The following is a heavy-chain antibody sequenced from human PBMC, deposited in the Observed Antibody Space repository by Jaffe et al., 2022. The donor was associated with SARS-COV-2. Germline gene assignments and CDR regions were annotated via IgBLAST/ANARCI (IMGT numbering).Heavy chain of an antibody. CDR2: IYYSGST. V-gene: IGHV4-31*03. D-gene: IGHD3-22*01. CDR1: GGSISSGGYY. CDR3: ARDSSGYYGLGPEPESGGVDY. Sequence: QVQLQESGPGLVKPSQTLSLTCTVSGGSISSGGYYWSWIRQHPGKGLEWIGYIYYSGSTYYNPSLKSRVTISVDTSKNQFSLKLSSVTAADTAVYYCARDSSGYYGLGPEPESGGVDYWGQGTLVTVSS. J-gene: IGHJ4*02.